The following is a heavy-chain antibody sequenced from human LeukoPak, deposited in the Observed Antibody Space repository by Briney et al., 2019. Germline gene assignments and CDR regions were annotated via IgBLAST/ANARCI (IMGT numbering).Heavy chain of an antibody. D-gene: IGHD4-23*01. V-gene: IGHV3-21*01. Sequence: GGSLRLSCAVSGFTFSSYSMNWVRQAPGKGLEWVSSISSSSSYIYYADSVKGRFTISRDNAKNSLYLQMNSLRAEDTAVYYCAVMPPIAGNSGWVGYWGQGTLVTVSS. CDR1: GFTFSSYS. CDR2: ISSSSSYI. J-gene: IGHJ4*02. CDR3: AVMPPIAGNSGWVGY.